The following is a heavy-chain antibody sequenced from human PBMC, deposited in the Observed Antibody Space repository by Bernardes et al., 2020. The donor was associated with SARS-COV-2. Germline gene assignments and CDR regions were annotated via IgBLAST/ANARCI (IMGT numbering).Heavy chain of an antibody. J-gene: IGHJ4*02. Sequence: GGSLILSCAASGFTFSGSAMHWVRQASGQGLEWVGRIRSKANSYATAYAASVKGRFTISRDDSKNTAYLQMNSLKTEDTAVYYCTRLGFPDSSGWRVDYWGQGTLVTVSS. CDR3: TRLGFPDSSGWRVDY. V-gene: IGHV3-73*01. D-gene: IGHD6-19*01. CDR2: IRSKANSYAT. CDR1: GFTFSGSA.